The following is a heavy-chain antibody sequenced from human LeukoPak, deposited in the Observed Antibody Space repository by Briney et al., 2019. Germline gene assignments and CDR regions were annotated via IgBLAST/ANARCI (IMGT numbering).Heavy chain of an antibody. CDR3: ARARELPETTSFDY. Sequence: SETLSLTCAVSGGSLSGYYWSWTRQPPGKGLAWIGEISHNGNTNYNPSLKSRVTISVDTSKNQFSLKLSSVTAADTAVYYCARARELPETTSFDYWGQGTLVTVSS. V-gene: IGHV4-34*01. J-gene: IGHJ4*02. CDR2: ISHNGNT. D-gene: IGHD4-11*01. CDR1: GGSLSGYY.